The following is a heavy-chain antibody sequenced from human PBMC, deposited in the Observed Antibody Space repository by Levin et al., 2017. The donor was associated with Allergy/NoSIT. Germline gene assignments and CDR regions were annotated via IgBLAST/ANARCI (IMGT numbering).Heavy chain of an antibody. V-gene: IGHV3-7*01. CDR1: GFTFSSYW. CDR2: IKQDGSET. J-gene: IGHJ5*02. D-gene: IGHD6-13*01. Sequence: PGGSLRLSCAASGFTFSSYWMSWVRQAPGKGLEWVANIKQDGSETNYVDSVKGRFTISRDNAKNSLYLQMNSLRTEETAVYYCARDGSSWLPSTWGQGTLVTVSS. CDR3: ARDGSSWLPST.